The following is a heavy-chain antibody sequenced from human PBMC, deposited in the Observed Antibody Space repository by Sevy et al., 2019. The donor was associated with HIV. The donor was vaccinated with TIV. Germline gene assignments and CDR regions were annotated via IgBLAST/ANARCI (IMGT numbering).Heavy chain of an antibody. Sequence: GGSLRLSCAASGFTVSSNYMSWVRQAPGKGLEWVSVIYRGGSTYYADSVKGRFTISRDNSKNTLYLQMNSLRAEDTAVYYCARERVNYGDYYYYGMDVWGQGTTVTVSS. J-gene: IGHJ6*02. D-gene: IGHD4-17*01. V-gene: IGHV3-53*01. CDR2: IYRGGST. CDR3: ARERVNYGDYYYYGMDV. CDR1: GFTVSSNY.